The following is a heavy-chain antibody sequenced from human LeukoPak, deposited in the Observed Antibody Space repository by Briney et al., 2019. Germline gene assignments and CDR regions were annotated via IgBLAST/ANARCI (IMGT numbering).Heavy chain of an antibody. CDR3: ARATQWLVTDFDY. D-gene: IGHD6-19*01. Sequence: GASVKVSCKASGYTFTGYYMHWVRQAPGQGLEWMGWINPNSGGTNYAQKFQGRVTMTRDTSISTAYMELSRLRSDDTAVYYCARATQWLVTDFDYWGQGTLVTVSS. CDR1: GYTFTGYY. J-gene: IGHJ4*02. CDR2: INPNSGGT. V-gene: IGHV1-2*02.